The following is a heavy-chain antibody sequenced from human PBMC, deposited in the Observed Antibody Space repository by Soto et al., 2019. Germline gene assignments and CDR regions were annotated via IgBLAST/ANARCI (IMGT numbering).Heavy chain of an antibody. CDR1: VFIFSSYE. J-gene: IGHJ4*02. CDR2: ISQGSTTI. CDR3: ARHRSPSPDY. Sequence: SLRLSCLASVFIFSSYEMNWFRQAPGKGLEWISYISQGSTTIYYADSVKGRFTISRDNAKNSLFLQMSGLRVEDTATYYCARHRSPSPDYWGQGTLVTVSS. V-gene: IGHV3-48*03.